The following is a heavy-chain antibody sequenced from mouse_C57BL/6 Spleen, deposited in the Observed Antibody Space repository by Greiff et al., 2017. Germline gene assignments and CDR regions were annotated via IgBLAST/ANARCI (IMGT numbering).Heavy chain of an antibody. J-gene: IGHJ4*01. Sequence: QVQLQQSGSELRSPGSSVKLSCKDFDSEVFPIAYMSWVRQKPGHGFEWIGGILPSIGRTIYGEKFEDKATLDADTLSNTAYLELNSLTSEDSAIYYCARRGDYGSSPYYAMDYWGQGTSVTVSS. D-gene: IGHD1-1*01. CDR2: ILPSIGRT. V-gene: IGHV15-2*01. CDR1: DSEVFPIAY. CDR3: ARRGDYGSSPYYAMDY.